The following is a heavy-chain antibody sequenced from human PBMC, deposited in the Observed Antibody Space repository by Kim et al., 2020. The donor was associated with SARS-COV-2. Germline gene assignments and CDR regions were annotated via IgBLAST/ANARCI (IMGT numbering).Heavy chain of an antibody. CDR2: ISYDGSNK. D-gene: IGHD3-22*01. CDR1: GFTFSSYA. J-gene: IGHJ3*02. V-gene: IGHV3-30*04. CDR3: AREQHTYYYDSSDLFDAFDI. Sequence: GGSLRLSCAASGFTFSSYAMHWVRQAPGKGLEWVAVISYDGSNKYYADSVKGRFTISRDNSKNTLYLQMNSLRAEDTAVYYCAREQHTYYYDSSDLFDAFDIWGQGTMVTVSS.